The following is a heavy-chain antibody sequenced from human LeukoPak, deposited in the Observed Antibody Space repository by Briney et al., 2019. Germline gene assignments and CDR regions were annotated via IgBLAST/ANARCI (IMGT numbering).Heavy chain of an antibody. CDR3: AKDFPNDPYSGRAY. J-gene: IGHJ4*02. CDR2: IRYDGSNK. Sequence: PGGSLRLSCAASGFTFSSYGMHWVRQAPGKGLEWVAFIRYDGSNKYYADSVKGRFTISRDNSKNTLYLQMNSLRAEDTAVYYCAKDFPNDPYSGRAYWGEGTLVTVSS. D-gene: IGHD2-15*01. V-gene: IGHV3-30*02. CDR1: GFTFSSYG.